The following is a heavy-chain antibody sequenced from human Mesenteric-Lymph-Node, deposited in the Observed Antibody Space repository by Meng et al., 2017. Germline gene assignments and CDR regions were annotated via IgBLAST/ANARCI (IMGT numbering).Heavy chain of an antibody. J-gene: IGHJ4*02. D-gene: IGHD4-11*01. CDR3: ARFSTVTTSFDY. Sequence: GESLKISCAASGFTFSSYAMNWVRQAPGKGLEWVSVISGSGSNTYYADSVKGRFTVSRDNSKNTLYLQMNSLRAEDTAVYYCARFSTVTTSFDYWGQGTLVTVSS. CDR2: ISGSGSNT. CDR1: GFTFSSYA. V-gene: IGHV3-23*01.